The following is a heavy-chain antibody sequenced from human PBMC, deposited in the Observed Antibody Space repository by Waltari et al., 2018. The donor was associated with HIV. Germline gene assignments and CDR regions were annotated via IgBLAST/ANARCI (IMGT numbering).Heavy chain of an antibody. Sequence: QVQLQESGPGLVKPSETLSLTCTVSGGSISSYYWSWIRQPPGKGLEWIGYIFYSGSTNSSPSLKSRVTISVDTSKNQFSLKLSSVTAADTAVYYCARHDDYYGMDVWGQGTTVTVSS. CDR1: GGSISSYY. CDR3: ARHDDYYGMDV. J-gene: IGHJ6*02. CDR2: IFYSGST. V-gene: IGHV4-59*08.